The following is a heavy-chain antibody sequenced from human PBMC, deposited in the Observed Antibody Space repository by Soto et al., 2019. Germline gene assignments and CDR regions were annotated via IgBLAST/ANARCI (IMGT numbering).Heavy chain of an antibody. CDR1: GGTFSSYA. CDR2: IIPIFGTA. Sequence: GASVKVSCKASGGTFSSYAISWVRQAPGQGLEWMGGIIPIFGTANHAQKFQGRVTITADESTSTAYMELSSLRSEDTAVYYCARQCITIFGVVITSYYYYGMDVWGQGTTVTVS. V-gene: IGHV1-69*13. D-gene: IGHD3-3*01. J-gene: IGHJ6*02. CDR3: ARQCITIFGVVITSYYYYGMDV.